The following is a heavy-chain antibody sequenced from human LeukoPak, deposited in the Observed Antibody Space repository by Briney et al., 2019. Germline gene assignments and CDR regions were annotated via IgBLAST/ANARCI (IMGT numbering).Heavy chain of an antibody. V-gene: IGHV3-30*02. CDR2: IRYDGSNK. Sequence: GGSLRLSCAASGFTFSSYGMHWVRQAPGKGLEWVAFIRYDGSNKYYADSVKGRFIISRDNAQNSLFLQMNSLRAEDTGVYYCARGDPGSTWSCFDNWGLGTLVTVSP. CDR3: ARGDPGSTWSCFDN. J-gene: IGHJ4*02. D-gene: IGHD6-13*01. CDR1: GFTFSSYG.